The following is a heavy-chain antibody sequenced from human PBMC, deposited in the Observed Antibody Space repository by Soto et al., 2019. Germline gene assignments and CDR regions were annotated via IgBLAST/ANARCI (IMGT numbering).Heavy chain of an antibody. D-gene: IGHD3-10*01. CDR3: VRGVGWFDR. J-gene: IGHJ5*02. CDR1: GFRFTNHW. Sequence: EEQVVESGGGLVQSGGSLRLSCAASGFRFTNHWMSWVRQAPGRGLQWVANVNEDGSEKYYVDSVKGRFTMSRDNAKNSVYLQMDSLRGEDTGVYHGVRGVGWFDRWGQGTLVTVSS. V-gene: IGHV3-7*02. CDR2: VNEDGSEK.